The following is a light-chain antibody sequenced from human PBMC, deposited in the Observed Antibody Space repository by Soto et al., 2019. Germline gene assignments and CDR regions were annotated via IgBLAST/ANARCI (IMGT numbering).Light chain of an antibody. V-gene: IGLV2-11*01. Sequence: QSALTQPASVSGSPGQSITISCTGTSSDVGSYNLVSWYQQHPGKAPKVIIYDVSKRPSGVPDRFSGSKSGNTASLTISGLQAEDEADYYCCSYAGSYTSLYVFGTGTKVTVL. CDR1: SSDVGSYNL. CDR3: CSYAGSYTSLYV. CDR2: DVS. J-gene: IGLJ1*01.